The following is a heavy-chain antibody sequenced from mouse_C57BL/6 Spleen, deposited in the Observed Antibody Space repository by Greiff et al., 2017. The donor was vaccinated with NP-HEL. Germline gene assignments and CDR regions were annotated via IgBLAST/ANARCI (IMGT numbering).Heavy chain of an antibody. J-gene: IGHJ4*01. CDR1: GYTFTDYE. CDR3: TGQLRLLYAMDY. Sequence: QVQLQQSGAELVRPGASVTLSCKASGYTFTDYEMHWVKQTPVHGLEWIGAIDPETGGTAYNQKFKGKAILTADKSSSTAYMELRSLTSEDSAVYYCTGQLRLLYAMDYWGQGTSVTVSS. D-gene: IGHD3-2*02. CDR2: IDPETGGT. V-gene: IGHV1-15*01.